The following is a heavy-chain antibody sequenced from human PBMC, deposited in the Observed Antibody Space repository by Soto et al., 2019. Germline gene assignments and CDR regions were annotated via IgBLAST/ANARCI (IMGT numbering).Heavy chain of an antibody. CDR1: GFSLSTRGVG. D-gene: IGHD5-12*01. CDR2: IFWDDDK. V-gene: IGHV2-5*02. Sequence: QITLKESGPTLVKPTQTLTLTCSFSGFSLSTRGVGVGWIRQPPGKALEWLALIFWDDDKWYSPSLRSRLTIPEDTSKNQVVLTITNMDPVDTATYYCAHRSRGYAYYFDQWGQGTLVTVSS. J-gene: IGHJ4*02. CDR3: AHRSRGYAYYFDQ.